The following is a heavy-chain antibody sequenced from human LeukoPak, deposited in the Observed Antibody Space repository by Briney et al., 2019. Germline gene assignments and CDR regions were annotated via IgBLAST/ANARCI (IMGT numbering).Heavy chain of an antibody. CDR1: GFTFSDYY. Sequence: GGSLRLSCAASGFTFSDYYMSWIRQAPGKGLEWVSSISTSSSYTNYADSMKGRFTISRDNAKNSLYLQMNSLRVEDTAVYYCARGQQWLIWGQGTLVTVSS. CDR2: ISTSSSYT. J-gene: IGHJ4*02. D-gene: IGHD6-19*01. V-gene: IGHV3-11*05. CDR3: ARGQQWLI.